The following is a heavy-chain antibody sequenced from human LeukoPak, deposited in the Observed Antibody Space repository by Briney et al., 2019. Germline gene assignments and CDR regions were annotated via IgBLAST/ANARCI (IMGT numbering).Heavy chain of an antibody. CDR3: ARERGRWLQKFDY. CDR1: GYTCTGYY. CDR2: INPNSGGT. Sequence: ASVKVSCKASGYTCTGYYMHWVRQAPGQGLEWMGWINPNSGGTNYAQKFQGRVTMTRDTSISTAYMELSRLRSDDTAVYYCARERGRWLQKFDYWGQGTQVTVSS. J-gene: IGHJ4*02. D-gene: IGHD5-24*01. V-gene: IGHV1-2*02.